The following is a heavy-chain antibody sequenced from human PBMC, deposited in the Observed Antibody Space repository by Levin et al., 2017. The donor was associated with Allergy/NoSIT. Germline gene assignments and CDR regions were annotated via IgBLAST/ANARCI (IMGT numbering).Heavy chain of an antibody. CDR3: ARRGGSSTSSLYYYYYYMDV. V-gene: IGHV3-48*01. D-gene: IGHD2-2*01. CDR1: GFTFSSYS. Sequence: GESLKISCAASGFTFSSYSMNWVRQAPGKGLEWVSYISSSSSTIYYADSVKGRFTISRDNAKNSLYLQMNSLRAEDTAVYYCARRGGSSTSSLYYYYYYMDVWGKGTTVTVSS. J-gene: IGHJ6*03. CDR2: ISSSSSTI.